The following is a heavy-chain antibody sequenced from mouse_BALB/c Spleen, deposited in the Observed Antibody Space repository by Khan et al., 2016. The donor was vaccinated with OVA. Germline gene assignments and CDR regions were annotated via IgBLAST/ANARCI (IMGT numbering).Heavy chain of an antibody. CDR1: GYSITSDYA. J-gene: IGHJ3*01. Sequence: QLEDSGPGLVKPSQSLSLTCTVTGYSITSDYAWNWIRQFPGNKLEWMGYINYSGGTSYLPSLKSRISITRDTSKNQFFLQLNSVTTEDSATYYCARWFAYWGQGTLVTVS. CDR2: INYSGGT. V-gene: IGHV3-2*02. CDR3: ARWFAY.